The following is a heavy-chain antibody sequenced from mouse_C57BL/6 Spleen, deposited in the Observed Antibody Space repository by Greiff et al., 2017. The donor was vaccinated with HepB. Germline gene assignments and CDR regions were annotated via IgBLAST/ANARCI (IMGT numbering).Heavy chain of an antibody. CDR1: GYTFTSYW. V-gene: IGHV1-50*01. D-gene: IGHD2-1*01. J-gene: IGHJ4*01. CDR2: IDPSDSYT. CDR3: ARWNGNYGDYYAMDY. Sequence: QVQLKQPGAELVKPGASVKLSCKASGYTFTSYWMQWVKQRPGQGLEWIGEIDPSDSYTNYNQKFKGKATLTVDTSSSTAYMQLSSLTSEDSAVYYCARWNGNYGDYYAMDYWGQGTSVTVSS.